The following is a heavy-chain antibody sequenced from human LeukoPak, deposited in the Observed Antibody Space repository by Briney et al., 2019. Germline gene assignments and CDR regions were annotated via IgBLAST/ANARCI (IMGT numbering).Heavy chain of an antibody. CDR3: RGAVAGTALDY. Sequence: SVKVSCKASGGTFSSYAISWVRQAPGQGLEWMGGIIPIFGTANYAQKFQGRVTITADESTSTAYMVLSSLRSEDTAVYYCRGAVAGTALDYWGQGTLVTVSS. J-gene: IGHJ4*02. CDR2: IIPIFGTA. CDR1: GGTFSSYA. D-gene: IGHD6-19*01. V-gene: IGHV1-69*13.